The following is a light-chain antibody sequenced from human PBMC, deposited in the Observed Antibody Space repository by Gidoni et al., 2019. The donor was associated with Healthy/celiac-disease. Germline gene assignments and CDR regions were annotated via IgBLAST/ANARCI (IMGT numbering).Light chain of an antibody. Sequence: QPVLTKPPSASASLGASVTLTCTLSSGYRNYKVDGCQQRPGKGPRFVMRVGTGGIVGSKGDGIPDRFSVLGSGLNRYLTIKNIQEEDESDYHCGADHGSGSNFAVVFGGGTKLTVL. CDR2: VGTGGIVG. CDR1: SGYRNYK. V-gene: IGLV9-49*01. J-gene: IGLJ2*01. CDR3: GADHGSGSNFAVV.